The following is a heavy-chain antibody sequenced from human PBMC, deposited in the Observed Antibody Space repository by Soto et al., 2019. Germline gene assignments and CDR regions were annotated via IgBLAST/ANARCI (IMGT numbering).Heavy chain of an antibody. D-gene: IGHD2-15*01. V-gene: IGHV1-46*01. CDR1: GYTFTSYY. J-gene: IGHJ4*02. Sequence: APVKISCKASGYTFTSYYMHWVRQATGQGLEWMVISNPSGGSTSYEQKFQGRVTITRDTSASTAYMELTSLRSEDTAVYYCARELQGLYYFDYWGQGTLVTVSS. CDR2: SNPSGGST. CDR3: ARELQGLYYFDY.